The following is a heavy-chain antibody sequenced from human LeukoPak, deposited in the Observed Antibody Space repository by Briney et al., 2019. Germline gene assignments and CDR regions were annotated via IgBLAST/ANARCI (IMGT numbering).Heavy chain of an antibody. J-gene: IGHJ4*02. V-gene: IGHV3-30*18. D-gene: IGHD5-18*01. CDR2: ISYDGSIK. CDR3: AKGYSYGMYFFDY. CDR1: GFTFSYYG. Sequence: GRSLRLSCAASGFTFSYYGMHWVRQAPGKGLEWVAIISYDGSIKYYADSVKGRFTISRDNSKNTLYLQKNSLRAEDTAVYYCAKGYSYGMYFFDYWGQGTLVTVSS.